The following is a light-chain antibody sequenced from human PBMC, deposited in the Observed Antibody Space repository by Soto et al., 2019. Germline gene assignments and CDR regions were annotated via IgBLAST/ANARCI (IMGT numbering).Light chain of an antibody. CDR1: QSIGSN. J-gene: IGKJ1*01. V-gene: IGKV3-11*01. CDR3: QQRTRWPMT. CDR2: GTS. Sequence: TQVPATLCLPPWCRATVACRTSQSIGSNLAWYHQKPCQAPRLLIYGTSNRASGIPDRFSGDGSGTDYTLTISSLEPEDFAVYYCQQRTRWPMTFDQGTKV.